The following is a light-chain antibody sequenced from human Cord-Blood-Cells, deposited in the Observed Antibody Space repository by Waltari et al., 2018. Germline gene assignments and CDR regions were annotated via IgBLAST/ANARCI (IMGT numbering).Light chain of an antibody. CDR3: QQYYSTPPT. CDR1: QSVVYSSNNKNY. V-gene: IGKV4-1*01. Sequence: DIVMTQSPDSLAVSLGERATINCKSSQSVVYSSNNKNYLAWYQQKPGQPPKLLIYGASTREAGVPGRISGSGCATDFTLTSSSLQAEDVAVYYCQQYYSTPPTFGQGTKVEIK. J-gene: IGKJ1*01. CDR2: GAS.